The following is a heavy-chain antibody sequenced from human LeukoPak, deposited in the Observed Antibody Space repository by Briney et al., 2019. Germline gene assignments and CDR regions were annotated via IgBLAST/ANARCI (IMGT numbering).Heavy chain of an antibody. V-gene: IGHV4-39*01. CDR1: VGSTSSSSYY. J-gene: IGHJ4*02. CDR2: IYYNVST. D-gene: IGHD1-26*01. Sequence: SETPSLTCTVSVGSTSSSSYYWGWIRQPPGKGLEWIWSIYYNVSTYYNPSLKSRVTISVDTSKNQFSLKLSSVTAADTAVYYCESTYSGSYGFDYWGQGTLVTVSS. CDR3: ESTYSGSYGFDY.